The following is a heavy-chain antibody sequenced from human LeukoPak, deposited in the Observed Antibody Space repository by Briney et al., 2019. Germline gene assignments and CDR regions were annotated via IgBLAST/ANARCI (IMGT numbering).Heavy chain of an antibody. Sequence: SETLSLTCTVSGGSVNTYYWSWIRQPPGKGLECIGYISYSGGTNYNPSLKSRGTMSLDTSKTQSSLRLSSVTAADTAVYYCARHDPYSAAANYWGQGTLVTVST. CDR1: GGSVNTYY. CDR3: ARHDPYSAAANY. J-gene: IGHJ4*02. CDR2: ISYSGGT. D-gene: IGHD6-13*01. V-gene: IGHV4-59*08.